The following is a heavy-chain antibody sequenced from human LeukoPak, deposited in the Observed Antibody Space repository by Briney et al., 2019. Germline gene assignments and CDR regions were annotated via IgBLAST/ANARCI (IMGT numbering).Heavy chain of an antibody. CDR1: GGSISSSSYY. V-gene: IGHV4-39*01. D-gene: IGHD6-13*01. CDR3: ASRYSSSWYAGDY. CDR2: IYYGGST. J-gene: IGHJ4*02. Sequence: PSETLSLTCTVSGGSISSSSYYWGWIRQPPGKGLEWIGSIYYGGSTYYNPSLKSRVTISVDTSKNQFSLKLSSVTAADTAVYYCASRYSSSWYAGDYWGQGTLVTVSS.